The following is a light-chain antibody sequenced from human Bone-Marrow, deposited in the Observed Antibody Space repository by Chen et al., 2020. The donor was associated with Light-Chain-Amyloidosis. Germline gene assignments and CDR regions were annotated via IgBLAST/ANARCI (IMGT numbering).Light chain of an antibody. J-gene: IGLJ3*02. CDR1: LGPASSGFH. CDR2: NTD. Sequence: QTVVTQAPSVSVDPGGTVTLTCGFRLGPASSGFHPSWYRQTPGRPPRTLIYNTDSRSSGVSDCFSGSILENKAVLTITGAQADDESDYYCALYLNSGLWVFGGGTKLTVL. V-gene: IGLV8-61*02. CDR3: ALYLNSGLWV.